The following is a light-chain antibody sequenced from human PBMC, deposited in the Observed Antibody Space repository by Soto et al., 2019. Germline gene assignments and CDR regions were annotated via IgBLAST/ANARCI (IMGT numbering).Light chain of an antibody. Sequence: EIVLTQSPAALSLSPGERATLSFRASQSVSSYLAWYQQKPGQAPRVVIYDASNRATGIPARFSGSGSGTDSTLTISSLEPEDFEVYYCQQRSNWPLTFGGGTKVDIK. J-gene: IGKJ4*01. V-gene: IGKV3-11*01. CDR2: DAS. CDR1: QSVSSY. CDR3: QQRSNWPLT.